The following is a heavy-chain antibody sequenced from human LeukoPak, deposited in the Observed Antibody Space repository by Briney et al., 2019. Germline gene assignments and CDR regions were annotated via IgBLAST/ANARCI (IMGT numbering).Heavy chain of an antibody. CDR1: GGSISSGSYY. V-gene: IGHV4-61*02. CDR3: ARERDDFWSGYYPNDY. J-gene: IGHJ4*02. D-gene: IGHD3-3*01. CDR2: IYTSGST. Sequence: SETLSLTCTVSGGSISSGSYYWSWIPQPAGKGLEWIGRIYTSGSTNYNPSLKSRVTISVDTSKNQFSLKLSSVTAADTAVYYCARERDDFWSGYYPNDYWGQGTLVTVSS.